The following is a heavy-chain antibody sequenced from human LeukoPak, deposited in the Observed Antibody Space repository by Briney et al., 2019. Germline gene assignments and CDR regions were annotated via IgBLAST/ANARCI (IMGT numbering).Heavy chain of an antibody. CDR3: ARDVLIAAAVTGYFQH. CDR1: GGSISSYY. CDR2: IYYSGST. Sequence: SETLSLTCTVSGGSISSYYWSWIRQPPGKGLEWLGYIYYSGSTNYNPSLKSRVTISVDTSKNQFSLKLSSVTAADTAVYYCARDVLIAAAVTGYFQHWGQGTLVTVSS. J-gene: IGHJ1*01. V-gene: IGHV4-59*12. D-gene: IGHD6-13*01.